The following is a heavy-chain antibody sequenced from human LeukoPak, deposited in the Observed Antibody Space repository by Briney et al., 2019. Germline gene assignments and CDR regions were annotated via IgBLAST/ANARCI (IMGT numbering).Heavy chain of an antibody. D-gene: IGHD3-22*01. Sequence: GGSLRLSCAVSGVTFSDYYMSWIRQAPGKGLEWGSYISGSGNTRYYADSVKGRFTISRDNAKNSLYLQMNSLRAEDTAVYYCASLSDSSGYFYDHAFDLWGQGTMVTVSS. J-gene: IGHJ3*01. CDR1: GVTFSDYY. V-gene: IGHV3-11*01. CDR2: ISGSGNTR. CDR3: ASLSDSSGYFYDHAFDL.